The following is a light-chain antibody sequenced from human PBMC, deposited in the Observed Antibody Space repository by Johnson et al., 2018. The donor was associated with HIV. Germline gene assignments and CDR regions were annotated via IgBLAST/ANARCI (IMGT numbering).Light chain of an antibody. CDR2: DNN. Sequence: QSILTQPPSVSAAPGQKVTISCSGSSSNIENYYVSWYQHHPGTAPKLLIYDNNRRPSGIPDRFSGSKSGTSATLGITGLQTGDEADYYCGTWGGVFGTGTKGTVL. J-gene: IGLJ1*01. CDR3: GTWGGV. V-gene: IGLV1-51*01. CDR1: SSNIENYY.